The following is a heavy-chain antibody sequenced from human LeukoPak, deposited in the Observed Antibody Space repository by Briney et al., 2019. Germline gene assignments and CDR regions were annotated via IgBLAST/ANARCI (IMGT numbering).Heavy chain of an antibody. CDR1: GFTFSSYW. CDR3: ARAPRFRLVGVPKGPFDP. V-gene: IGHV3-48*04. J-gene: IGHJ5*02. Sequence: GGSLRLSCAASGFTFSSYWMSWIRQAPGKGLEWISYISSSSSTIYYADSVKGRFTISRDNAKNSLYLQMNSLKAEDTAVYYCARAPRFRLVGVPKGPFDPWGQGTLVTVSS. CDR2: ISSSSSTI. D-gene: IGHD1-26*01.